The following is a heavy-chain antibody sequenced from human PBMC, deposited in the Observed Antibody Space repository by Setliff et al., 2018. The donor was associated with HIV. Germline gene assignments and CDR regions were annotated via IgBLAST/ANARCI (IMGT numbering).Heavy chain of an antibody. V-gene: IGHV1-46*01. Sequence: GASVKVSCKASGYTFTRYYIHWVRQAPGQGLEWMGIINPSGGGTTYTQKFQGTGTMTRDTSTSTVYMELSSLRSEDTAVYYCARGPHCSSTSCFGGFDYWGQGTLVTVSS. CDR2: INPSGGGT. CDR3: ARGPHCSSTSCFGGFDY. J-gene: IGHJ4*02. D-gene: IGHD2-2*01. CDR1: GYTFTRYY.